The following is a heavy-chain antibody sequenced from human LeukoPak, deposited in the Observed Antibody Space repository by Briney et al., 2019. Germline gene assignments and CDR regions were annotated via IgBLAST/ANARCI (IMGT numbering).Heavy chain of an antibody. V-gene: IGHV1-69*02. CDR1: GYTFTGYY. J-gene: IGHJ4*02. CDR2: IIPILGIA. D-gene: IGHD6-19*01. Sequence: SVKVSCKASGYTFTGYYMHWVRQAPGQGLEWMGRIIPILGIANYAQKFQGRVTITADKSTSTAYMELSSLRSEDTAVYYCASRVRSGWYSDYWGQGTLVTVSS. CDR3: ASRVRSGWYSDY.